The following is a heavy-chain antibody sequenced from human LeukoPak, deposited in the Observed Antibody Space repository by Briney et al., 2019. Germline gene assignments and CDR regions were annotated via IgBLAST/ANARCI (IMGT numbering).Heavy chain of an antibody. Sequence: GGSLRLSCAASGITFTDAWMSWVRQAPGKGLEWVGRIKSKIDDGTIDYAAPGKDRFTISRDDSKNTLYLQMNSLKTEDTAVYYCTTILRWYPYYFDYWGQGTLVTVSS. CDR3: TTILRWYPYYFDY. J-gene: IGHJ4*02. CDR1: GITFTDAW. CDR2: IKSKIDDGTI. D-gene: IGHD4-23*01. V-gene: IGHV3-15*01.